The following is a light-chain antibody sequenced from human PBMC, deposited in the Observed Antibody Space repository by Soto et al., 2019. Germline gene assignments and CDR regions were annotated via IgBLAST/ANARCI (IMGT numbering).Light chain of an antibody. CDR1: QSVSSPY. CDR3: QQYGSSPIT. Sequence: EIVLTQSPGTLSLSPGERATLSCRASQSVSSPYLAWYQQKPGQAPRLLMYGTSSRATGIPDRFSGSGSGTDFTLTISRLEPEDFAVYFCQQYGSSPITVGQGTRLEIK. J-gene: IGKJ5*01. V-gene: IGKV3-20*01. CDR2: GTS.